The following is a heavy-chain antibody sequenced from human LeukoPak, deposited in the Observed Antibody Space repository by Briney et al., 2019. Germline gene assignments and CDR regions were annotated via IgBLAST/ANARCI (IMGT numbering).Heavy chain of an antibody. CDR1: GFTFSTYA. CDR3: AKDAVYDFWSGYSNYGKDV. J-gene: IGHJ6*02. D-gene: IGHD3-3*01. Sequence: GGSLRLSCAASGFTFSTYAMSWVRQAPGRGLEWGSSISVSVGSTYHAYSVKGPFTISRDSSKNTLYLQMDSLRPEDTAIYYCAKDAVYDFWSGYSNYGKDVWGQGATVTVSS. V-gene: IGHV3-23*01. CDR2: ISVSVGST.